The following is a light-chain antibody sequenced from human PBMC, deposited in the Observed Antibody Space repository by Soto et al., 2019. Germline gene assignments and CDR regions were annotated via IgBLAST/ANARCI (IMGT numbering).Light chain of an antibody. Sequence: QPVLTQSSSASASLGSSVKLTCTLSSGHSSYIIAWHQQQPGKAPRYLMKLEGSGSYNKGSGVPDRFSGSSSGADRYHTISNHQFEDEADYYCETWDSNTHTVFGGGTTVTVL. J-gene: IGLJ3*02. CDR3: ETWDSNTHTV. V-gene: IGLV4-60*02. CDR1: SGHSSYI. CDR2: LEGSGSY.